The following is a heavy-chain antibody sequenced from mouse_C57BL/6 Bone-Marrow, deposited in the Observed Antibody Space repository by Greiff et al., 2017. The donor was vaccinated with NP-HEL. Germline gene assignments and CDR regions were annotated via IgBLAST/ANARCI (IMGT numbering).Heavy chain of an antibody. V-gene: IGHV1-82*01. CDR2: IYPGDGDT. CDR1: GYAFSSSW. CDR3: AREGDSSGYGAMDY. Sequence: VMLVESGPELVQPGASVKISCKASGYAFSSSWMNWVKQRPGKGLEWIGRIYPGDGDTNYNGKFKGKATLTADKSSSTAYMQLSSLTSEDSAVYFCAREGDSSGYGAMDYWGQGTSVTVSS. J-gene: IGHJ4*01. D-gene: IGHD3-2*02.